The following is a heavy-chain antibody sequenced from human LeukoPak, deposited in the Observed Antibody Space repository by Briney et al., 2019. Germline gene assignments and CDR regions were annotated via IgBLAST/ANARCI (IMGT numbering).Heavy chain of an antibody. CDR2: INWNGGST. J-gene: IGHJ3*02. D-gene: IGHD2/OR15-2a*01. Sequence: PGGSLRLSCAASGFTFDDYGMSWVRQAPGKGLEWVSGINWNGGSTGYADSVKGRFTISRDNAKNSLYLQMNSLRAEDTALYYCARDAKYSVGHAFDIWGQGTMVTVSS. CDR1: GFTFDDYG. CDR3: ARDAKYSVGHAFDI. V-gene: IGHV3-20*04.